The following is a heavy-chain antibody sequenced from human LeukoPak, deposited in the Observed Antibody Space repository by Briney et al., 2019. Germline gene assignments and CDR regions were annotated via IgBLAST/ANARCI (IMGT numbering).Heavy chain of an antibody. V-gene: IGHV3-74*01. CDR1: GFTFSNYW. Sequence: GGSLRLSCAVSGFTFSNYWMYWVRQAPGKRLVWVARINSDGGSTTYADSVEGRFTISRDNTKSMLHLQMHSLRVDDSAVYFCTRTTTTADWYFDLWGRGTLVTVSS. J-gene: IGHJ2*01. CDR3: TRTTTTADWYFDL. D-gene: IGHD1-1*01. CDR2: INSDGGST.